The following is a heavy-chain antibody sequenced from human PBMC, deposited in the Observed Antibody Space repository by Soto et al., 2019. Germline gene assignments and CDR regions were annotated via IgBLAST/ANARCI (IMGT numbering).Heavy chain of an antibody. CDR1: GFTFSSYW. V-gene: IGHV3-7*01. D-gene: IGHD3-22*01. Sequence: PGGSLRLSCAASGFTFSSYWMSWVRQAPGKGLEWVANIKQDGSEEYYVDSVKGRFTISRDNAKNSLYLQMSSLRAEDTAVYYCARRNPTMHYDSSGSIVAYGMDVWGQGTTVTVSS. J-gene: IGHJ6*02. CDR2: IKQDGSEE. CDR3: ARRNPTMHYDSSGSIVAYGMDV.